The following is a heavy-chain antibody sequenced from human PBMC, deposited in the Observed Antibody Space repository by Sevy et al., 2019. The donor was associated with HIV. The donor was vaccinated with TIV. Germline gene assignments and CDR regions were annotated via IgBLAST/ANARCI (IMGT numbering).Heavy chain of an antibody. J-gene: IGHJ3*02. CDR1: GFTFGDYA. D-gene: IGHD3-10*01. Sequence: GGSLRLSCTTSGFTFGDYALSWFRQAPGKGLEWVGFIRNTHYGGTTEYAASVKGIFTISRDDSKSIAYLQMNSLIIEDTDMYYCTRVNAFFYNSGSKDDDFDIWGQGTMVTVSS. V-gene: IGHV3-49*03. CDR3: TRVNAFFYNSGSKDDDFDI. CDR2: IRNTHYGGTT.